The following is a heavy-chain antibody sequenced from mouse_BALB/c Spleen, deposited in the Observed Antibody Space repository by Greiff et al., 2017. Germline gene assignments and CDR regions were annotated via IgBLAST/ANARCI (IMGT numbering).Heavy chain of an antibody. CDR1: GFTFSSFG. CDR3: ARDELGVVDY. J-gene: IGHJ2*01. CDR2: ISSGSSTI. Sequence: EVKLMESGGGLVQPGGSRKLSCAASGFTFSSFGMHWVRQAPEKGLEWVAYISSGSSTIYYADTVKGRFTISRDNPKNTLFLQMTSLRSEDTAMYYCARDELGVVDYWGQGTTLTVSS. V-gene: IGHV5-17*02. D-gene: IGHD3-3*01.